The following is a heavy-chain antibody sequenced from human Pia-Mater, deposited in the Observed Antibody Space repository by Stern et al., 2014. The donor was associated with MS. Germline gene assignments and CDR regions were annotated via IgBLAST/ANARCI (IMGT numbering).Heavy chain of an antibody. V-gene: IGHV5-51*01. CDR1: GYSFTIYY. J-gene: IGHJ4*02. CDR2: IYPYDSDT. Sequence: MQLVQSGAEVKKPGESLKISCKLSGYSFTIYYIAWVRQMPGKGLEWMGVIYPYDSDTTYSPSFQGQVTISADKSITTAYLQWSSLRASDTAMYYCARHVXGFDYWGQGTLVTVSS. CDR3: ARHVXGFDY.